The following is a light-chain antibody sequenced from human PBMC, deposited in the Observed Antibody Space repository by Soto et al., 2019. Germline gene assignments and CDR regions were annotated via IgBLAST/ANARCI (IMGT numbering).Light chain of an antibody. CDR3: QQYGSSPGT. Sequence: EIVLTQSPGTLSLSPGERATLSCRASQSVSSSYLAWYQQKPGQAPRLLIYGASSRATGIPDRFSSSGSGTDLILIISRLEPEDFAVYYCQQYGSSPGTFGQGTKVEIK. CDR2: GAS. V-gene: IGKV3-20*01. J-gene: IGKJ1*01. CDR1: QSVSSSY.